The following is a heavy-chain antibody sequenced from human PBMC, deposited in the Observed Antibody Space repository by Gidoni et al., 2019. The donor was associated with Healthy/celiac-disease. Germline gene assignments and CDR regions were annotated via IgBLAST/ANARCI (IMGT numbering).Heavy chain of an antibody. D-gene: IGHD7-27*01. J-gene: IGHJ6*02. Sequence: QVQLHESAPGLVKPSHTLSLTFPVSGGSISIGSYYWSWIRQPAGKGLEWIVRIYTSGSTNYNPSLKSRVTISVDTSKNQFSLKLSSVTAADTAVYYCAREVTGDRGKYYYYYGMDVWGQGTTVTVSS. CDR3: AREVTGDRGKYYYYYGMDV. CDR2: IYTSGST. CDR1: GGSISIGSYY. V-gene: IGHV4-61*02.